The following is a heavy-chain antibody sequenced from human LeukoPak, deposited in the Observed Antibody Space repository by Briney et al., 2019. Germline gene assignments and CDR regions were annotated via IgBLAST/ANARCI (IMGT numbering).Heavy chain of an antibody. CDR3: ARDAPYSNSWLGY. CDR2: IYTSGST. V-gene: IGHV4-61*02. J-gene: IGHJ4*02. Sequence: SETLSLTCTVSGGSISSGSYYWSWIRQPAGKGLEWIGRIYTSGSTNYNPSLKSRVTMSVDTSKNQFSLRLNSVTAADTAVYYCARDAPYSNSWLGYWGQGTLVTVSS. CDR1: GGSISSGSYY. D-gene: IGHD6-13*01.